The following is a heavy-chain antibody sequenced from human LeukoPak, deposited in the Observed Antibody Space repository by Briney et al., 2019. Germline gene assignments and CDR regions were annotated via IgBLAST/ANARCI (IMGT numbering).Heavy chain of an antibody. CDR2: ISSRSFTI. CDR3: ARSVIAVAGYDAFDI. D-gene: IGHD6-19*01. Sequence: GSLRLSCAASGFTSSAYSMNWVRQAPGKGLDWVSYISSRSFTIYYADSVKGRFTISRDNAKNSLYLEMNSLRDEDTAVYYCARSVIAVAGYDAFDIWGQGTVVTVSS. CDR1: GFTSSAYS. V-gene: IGHV3-48*02. J-gene: IGHJ3*02.